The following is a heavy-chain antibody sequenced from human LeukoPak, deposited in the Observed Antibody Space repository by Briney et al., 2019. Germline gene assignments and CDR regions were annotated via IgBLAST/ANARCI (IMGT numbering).Heavy chain of an antibody. D-gene: IGHD4-23*01. CDR2: IWYDGNNK. Sequence: TVGSLRLSCAASGFTFSSYGMHWVRQAPGKGLEWVAVIWYDGNNKKYADSVKGRFTISRDNSKSTLYLQMNSLRAEDTAVYYCAKDGNYGGNGPLDYWGQGTLVTVSS. V-gene: IGHV3-33*06. CDR3: AKDGNYGGNGPLDY. J-gene: IGHJ4*02. CDR1: GFTFSSYG.